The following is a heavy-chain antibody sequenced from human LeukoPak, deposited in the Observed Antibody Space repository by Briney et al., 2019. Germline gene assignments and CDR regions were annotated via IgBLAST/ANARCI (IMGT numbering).Heavy chain of an antibody. J-gene: IGHJ1*01. CDR1: GGPFSGYY. Sequence: PSETLSLTCAVYGGPFSGYYWSWIRQPPGKGLEWIGEINHSGGTYYKPSLNSRVTMSVDTSKNQFSLKLSSVTAADTAVYYCARHGPDDSSPGTDFQHWGQDTLVTVSS. CDR3: ARHGPDDSSPGTDFQH. CDR2: INHSGGT. V-gene: IGHV4-34*01. D-gene: IGHD3-22*01.